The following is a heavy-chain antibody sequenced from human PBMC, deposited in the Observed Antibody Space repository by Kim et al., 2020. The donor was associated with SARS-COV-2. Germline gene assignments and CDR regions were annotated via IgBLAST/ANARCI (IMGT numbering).Heavy chain of an antibody. D-gene: IGHD2-2*01. V-gene: IGHV3-48*03. J-gene: IGHJ6*02. Sequence: VKGLFTISRDNAKNSLYLQMNSVRAEDTAVYYCAREVTAHLNYYYYGMDVWGQGTTVTVSS. CDR3: AREVTAHLNYYYYGMDV.